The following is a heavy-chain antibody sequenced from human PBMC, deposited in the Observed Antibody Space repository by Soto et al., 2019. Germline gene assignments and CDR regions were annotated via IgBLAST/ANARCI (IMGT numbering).Heavy chain of an antibody. CDR1: GGSLRVFF. D-gene: IGHD3-22*01. V-gene: IGHV4-34*01. CDR2: ISHTGGT. Sequence: SETLSLTCAVSGGSLRVFFWSWLRQPPGKGLEWIGVISHTGGTRYNPSLRSRLTISMDTSRNQFSLKLTSVTAADSAVYFCARDSRNNDFGDSGLQYWGQGSQVTV. CDR3: ARDSRNNDFGDSGLQY. J-gene: IGHJ4*02.